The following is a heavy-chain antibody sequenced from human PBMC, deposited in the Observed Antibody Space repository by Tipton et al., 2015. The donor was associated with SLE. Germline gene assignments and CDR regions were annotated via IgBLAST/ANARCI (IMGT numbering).Heavy chain of an antibody. CDR3: ASGPGSAYGRTGGA. V-gene: IGHV4-34*01. J-gene: IGHJ5*02. CDR1: GGSFRGHY. CDR2: INHAGGT. D-gene: IGHD5-12*01. Sequence: TLSLTCAVYGGSFRGHYWNWFRQPPGGGLEWIGEINHAGGTNYNPSLKSRVTISVDMSKNQFSLQLTFMTAADTALYFCASGPGSAYGRTGGAWGQGSLVTVSS.